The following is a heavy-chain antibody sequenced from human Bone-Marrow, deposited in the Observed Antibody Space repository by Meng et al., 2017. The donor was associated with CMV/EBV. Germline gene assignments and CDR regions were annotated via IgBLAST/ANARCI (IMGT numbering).Heavy chain of an antibody. J-gene: IGHJ4*02. Sequence: GESLKISCVASGFIFSGYWMSWVRQAPGKGLEWESNIQQEGSTKIYVGSVKGRFTISRDNTKNTLYLQMNSLRAEDTAVYYCARHQLLYFDHWGQGTLVTVSS. D-gene: IGHD2-2*01. V-gene: IGHV3-7*01. CDR3: ARHQLLYFDH. CDR2: IQQEGSTK. CDR1: GFIFSGYW.